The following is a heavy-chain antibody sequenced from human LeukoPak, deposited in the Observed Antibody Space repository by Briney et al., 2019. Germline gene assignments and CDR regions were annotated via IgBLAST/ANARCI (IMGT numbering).Heavy chain of an antibody. Sequence: SETLSLTCTVSGGSISSSSYYWGWIRQPPGKGLEWLGSIYYSGSTYYNPSLKSRVTISVDTSKNQFSLKLSSVTAADTAVYYCARDLTNYYGSGSSNHFDYWGQGTLVTVSS. CDR3: ARDLTNYYGSGSSNHFDY. D-gene: IGHD3-10*01. V-gene: IGHV4-39*07. CDR2: IYYSGST. J-gene: IGHJ4*02. CDR1: GGSISSSSYY.